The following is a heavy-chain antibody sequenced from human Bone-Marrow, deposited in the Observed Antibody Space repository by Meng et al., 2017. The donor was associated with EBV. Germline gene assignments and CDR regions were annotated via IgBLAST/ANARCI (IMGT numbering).Heavy chain of an antibody. CDR2: NSDGSNT. D-gene: IGHD3-3*01. Sequence: EVQLVETGGGVVLPRGSLRLSCVASGFTLSSYWMLWVRQVPGKGLVWINSDGSNTTYADSVKGRFTISRDNSKNTLYLQMNSLRAEDTAVYYCAKRLVPGYWGQGTMVTVYS. V-gene: IGHV3-74*01. CDR3: AKRLVPGY. J-gene: IGHJ4*02. CDR1: GFTLSSYW.